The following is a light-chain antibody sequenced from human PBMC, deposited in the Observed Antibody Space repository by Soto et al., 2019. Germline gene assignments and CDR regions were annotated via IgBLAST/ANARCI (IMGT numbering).Light chain of an antibody. J-gene: IGKJ2*01. Sequence: DIVLTQSPGTLSLSPGERATLSCRASQNVRGTFLAWYQKKPGQAPMLLIYGASIRATGIPDRFSGSGSGTDFTLTINRLEPEDFATYYCQQSYRTPYTFGQGTKLETK. CDR3: QQSYRTPYT. CDR1: QNVRGTF. CDR2: GAS. V-gene: IGKV3-20*01.